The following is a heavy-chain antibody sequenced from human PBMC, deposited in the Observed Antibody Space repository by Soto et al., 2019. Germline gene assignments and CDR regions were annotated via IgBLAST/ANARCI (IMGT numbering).Heavy chain of an antibody. J-gene: IGHJ4*02. CDR1: GFTFSGSA. CDR2: IRSKANSYAT. D-gene: IGHD1-26*01. Sequence: EVQLVESGGGLVQPGGSLKLSCAASGFTFSGSAMHWVRQASGKGLELVGRIRSKANSYATAYAASMKGRFTISRDDSKTTAYLQINSLKTEDTAVYYCTSVGGFDYWGQGTLVTVSS. V-gene: IGHV3-73*02. CDR3: TSVGGFDY.